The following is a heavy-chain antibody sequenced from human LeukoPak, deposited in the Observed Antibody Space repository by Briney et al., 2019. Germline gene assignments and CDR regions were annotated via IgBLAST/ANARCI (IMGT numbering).Heavy chain of an antibody. D-gene: IGHD2-2*02. J-gene: IGHJ5*02. CDR1: GFIFGSYA. V-gene: IGHV3-23*01. CDR3: AKEVGYCTSSNCYSWFDP. Sequence: QPGRSLRLSCAASGFIFGSYAMSWVRQAPGKGVEWVSGVSGSGGSTYYADSVKGRFTITRDNSKNTLYLQMNSLRGEDTAVYHCAKEVGYCTSSNCYSWFDPWGQGTQVTVSS. CDR2: VSGSGGST.